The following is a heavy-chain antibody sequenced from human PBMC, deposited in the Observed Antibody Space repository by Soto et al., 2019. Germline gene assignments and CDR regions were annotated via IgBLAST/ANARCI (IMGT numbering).Heavy chain of an antibody. Sequence: GSLRLSCAASGFTFSSYGIHWVRQAPGKGLEWVALISYDGTNKYYADSVKGRFTISRDNSKNTLYLQMNSLRAEDTAVYYCARGWSSGHHAFDIWGQGTMVTVSS. CDR3: ARGWSSGHHAFDI. CDR2: ISYDGTNK. CDR1: GFTFSSYG. J-gene: IGHJ3*02. D-gene: IGHD6-25*01. V-gene: IGHV3-30*03.